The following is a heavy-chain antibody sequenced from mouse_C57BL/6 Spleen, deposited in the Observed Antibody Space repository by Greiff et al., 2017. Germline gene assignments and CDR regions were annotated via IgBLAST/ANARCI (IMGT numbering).Heavy chain of an antibody. Sequence: VKLQESGAELARPGASVKLSCKASGYTFTSYGISWVKQRTGQGLEWIGEIYPRSGNTYYNEKFKGQATLTADKSSSTAYMELRSLTSEDSAVYFCARCYYYGSTPGAWFAYWGQGTLVTVSA. CDR2: IYPRSGNT. CDR1: GYTFTSYG. V-gene: IGHV1-81*01. CDR3: ARCYYYGSTPGAWFAY. D-gene: IGHD1-1*01. J-gene: IGHJ3*01.